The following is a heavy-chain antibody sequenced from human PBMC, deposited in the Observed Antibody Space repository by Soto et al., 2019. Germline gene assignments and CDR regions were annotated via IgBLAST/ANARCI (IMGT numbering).Heavy chain of an antibody. D-gene: IGHD2-2*01. J-gene: IGHJ5*02. V-gene: IGHV6-1*01. CDR1: GDSVSSNSAA. CDR3: AKIPYCSSTSRYEGWFDP. CDR2: TYYRSKWYN. Sequence: PSQTLSLTCAISGDSVSSNSAAWNWIRQSPSRGLEWLGRTYYRSKWYNDYAVSVKSRITINPDTSKNQFSLQLNSVTPEDTAVYYCAKIPYCSSTSRYEGWFDPWGQGTLVTVSS.